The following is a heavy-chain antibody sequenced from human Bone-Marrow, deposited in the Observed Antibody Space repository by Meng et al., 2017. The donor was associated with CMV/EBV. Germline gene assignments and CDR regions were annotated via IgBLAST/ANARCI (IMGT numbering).Heavy chain of an antibody. V-gene: IGHV1-8*03. Sequence: ASVKVFCKASGYTFTSYDINWVRQATGQGLEWMGWMNPNSGNTGYAQKFQGRVTITRNTSISTAYMELSSLRSEDTAVYYCARGLVVVAATWSYYYYYGMDVWGQGTTVTVSS. D-gene: IGHD2-15*01. J-gene: IGHJ6*02. CDR1: GYTFTSYD. CDR2: MNPNSGNT. CDR3: ARGLVVVAATWSYYYYYGMDV.